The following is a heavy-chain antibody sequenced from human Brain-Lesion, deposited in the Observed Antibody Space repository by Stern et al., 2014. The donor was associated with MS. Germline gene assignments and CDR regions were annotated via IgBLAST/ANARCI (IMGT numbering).Heavy chain of an antibody. CDR2: IFYTGST. CDR3: ARGAGVFDS. J-gene: IGHJ4*02. Sequence: QLQLQESGPGLVKPSETLSLTCTVSGGSIGRSSYYWGWIRQPPGKGLEWIGNIFYTGSTFYDPSLKSRVTISVDTSNTHFPRSLNSVTAADTAVYYCARGAGVFDSWGQGTLVTVSP. CDR1: GGSIGRSSYY. V-gene: IGHV4-39*02. D-gene: IGHD6-19*01.